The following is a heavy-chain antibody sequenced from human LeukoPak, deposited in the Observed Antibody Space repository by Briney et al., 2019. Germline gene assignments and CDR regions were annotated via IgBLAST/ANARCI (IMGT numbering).Heavy chain of an antibody. CDR1: GYTFTGYY. CDR3: AREGIAAAESWFDP. CDR2: INPNSGGT. D-gene: IGHD6-13*01. V-gene: IGHV1-2*02. J-gene: IGHJ5*02. Sequence: GASVKVSCTASGYTFTGYYMHWVRQAPGQGLEWMGWINPNSGGTNYAQKFQGRVTMTRDTSISTAYMELSRLRSDDTAVYYCAREGIAAAESWFDPWGQGTLVTVSS.